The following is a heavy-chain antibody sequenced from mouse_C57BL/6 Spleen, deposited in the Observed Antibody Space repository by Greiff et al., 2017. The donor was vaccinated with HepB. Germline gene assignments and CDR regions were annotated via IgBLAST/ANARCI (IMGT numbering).Heavy chain of an antibody. V-gene: IGHV1-31*01. CDR1: GYSFTGYY. CDR3: ARGTTVVSYWYFDV. CDR2: IYPYNGVS. J-gene: IGHJ1*03. Sequence: VHVKQSGPELVKPGASVKISCKASGYSFTGYYMHWVKQSHGNILDWIGYIYPYNGVSSYNQKFKGKATLTVDKSSSTAYMELRSLTSEDSAVYYCARGTTVVSYWYFDVWGTGTTVTVSS. D-gene: IGHD1-1*01.